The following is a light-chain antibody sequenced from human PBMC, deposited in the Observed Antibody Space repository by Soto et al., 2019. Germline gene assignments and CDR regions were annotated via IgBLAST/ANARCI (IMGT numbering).Light chain of an antibody. CDR1: QGIRSD. Sequence: AIQMTQSPSSLSASVGDRVTITCRASQGIRSDLGWYQQKPGKAPDLLIYAASSLQAGVPSRFSGNGSDTDFSLTISSLQPEDFATYYCLQNYNYPRTFGQGTRLEIK. CDR2: AAS. CDR3: LQNYNYPRT. J-gene: IGKJ5*01. V-gene: IGKV1-6*01.